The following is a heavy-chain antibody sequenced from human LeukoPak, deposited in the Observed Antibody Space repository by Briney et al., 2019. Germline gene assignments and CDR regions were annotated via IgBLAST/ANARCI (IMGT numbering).Heavy chain of an antibody. J-gene: IGHJ5*02. D-gene: IGHD3-22*01. CDR1: GGSFSGYY. CDR3: ARGRRGYDSSGYFTSGWFDP. CDR2: INHSGST. V-gene: IGHV4-34*01. Sequence: SETLSLTCAVYGGSFSGYYWSWIRQPPGKGLEWIGEINHSGSTNYNPSLKSRVTISVDTPKNQFSLKLSSVTAADTAVYYCARGRRGYDSSGYFTSGWFDPWGQGTLVTVSS.